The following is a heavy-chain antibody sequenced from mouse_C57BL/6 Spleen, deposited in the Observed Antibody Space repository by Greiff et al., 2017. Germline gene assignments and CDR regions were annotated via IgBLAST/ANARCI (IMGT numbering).Heavy chain of an antibody. D-gene: IGHD1-1*01. CDR1: GYTFTSYW. V-gene: IGHV1-64*01. J-gene: IGHJ2*01. Sequence: VQLQQSGAELVKPGASVKLSCKASGYTFTSYWLHWVKQRPGQGLEWIGMIHPNSGSTNYNEKFKSKATLTVDKSSSTAYMQLSSLTSEDSAVYSCARDWYYGSHFDYWGQGTTLTVSS. CDR3: ARDWYYGSHFDY. CDR2: IHPNSGST.